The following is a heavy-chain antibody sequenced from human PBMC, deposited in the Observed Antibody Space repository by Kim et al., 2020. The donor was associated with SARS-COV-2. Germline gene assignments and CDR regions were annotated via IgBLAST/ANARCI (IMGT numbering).Heavy chain of an antibody. Sequence: ADSVKGRFTISRDNSKNTLYLQRNSLRAEDTAVYYCARARGGSYYYGMDVWGQGTTVTVSS. V-gene: IGHV3-30*01. CDR3: ARARGGSYYYGMDV. D-gene: IGHD2-15*01. J-gene: IGHJ6*02.